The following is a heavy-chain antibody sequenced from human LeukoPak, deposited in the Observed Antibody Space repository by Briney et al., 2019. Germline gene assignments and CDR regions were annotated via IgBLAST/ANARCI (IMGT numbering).Heavy chain of an antibody. V-gene: IGHV5-51*01. CDR2: IYPGDSET. J-gene: IGHJ6*02. D-gene: IGHD4-17*01. CDR1: GYNFTSYW. Sequence: GESLKISCKGSGYNFTSYWIGWVRQMPGKGLEWIGIIYPGDSETRYSPSFRGQVTISADKSISTAYLAWSSLQASDSAMYFCARGLRYFYYYGVDVWGQGTTVTVSS. CDR3: ARGLRYFYYYGVDV.